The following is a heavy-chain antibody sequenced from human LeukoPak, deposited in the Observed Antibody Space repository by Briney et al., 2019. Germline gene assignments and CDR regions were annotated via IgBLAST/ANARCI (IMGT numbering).Heavy chain of an antibody. D-gene: IGHD3-22*01. CDR1: GFTVSSNY. Sequence: GGSLSLSCAASGFTVSSNYMSWVRPAPGKGVEWVSVIYSGGSTYYAYSVKGRFTISRDNSKNTLYLQMNSLRTEDTAAYYCARDFSSYYDSTSNYGDAYFDYWGQGTLVTVSS. CDR3: ARDFSSYYDSTSNYGDAYFDY. V-gene: IGHV3-66*01. CDR2: IYSGGST. J-gene: IGHJ4*02.